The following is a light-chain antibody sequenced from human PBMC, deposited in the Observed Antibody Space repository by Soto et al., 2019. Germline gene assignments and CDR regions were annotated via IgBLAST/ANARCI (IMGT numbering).Light chain of an antibody. CDR1: SSNIGAGYD. CDR2: EVS. J-gene: IGLJ1*01. CDR3: TSYAGTYSFFYV. Sequence: QSVLTQPPSVSGAPGQRVTISCTGSSSNIGAGYDVHWYQQLPGKAPKLIIYEVSKRPSGVPDRFSGSKSGNTASLTVSRLQAEDEADYYCTSYAGTYSFFYVFGTGTKVTVL. V-gene: IGLV1-40*01.